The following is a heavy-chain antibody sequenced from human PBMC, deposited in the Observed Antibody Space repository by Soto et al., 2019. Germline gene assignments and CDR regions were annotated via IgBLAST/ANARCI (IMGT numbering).Heavy chain of an antibody. CDR1: GFAFSSYW. CDR3: ARGATEPEYYYYYGMDV. V-gene: IGHV3-74*01. Sequence: GGSLRLSCAASGFAFSSYWMHWVRQAPGKGLVWVSRINSDGSSTSYADSVKGRFTISRDNAKNTLYLQMNSLRAEDTAVYYCARGATEPEYYYYYGMDVWGQGTTVTVSS. J-gene: IGHJ6*02. CDR2: INSDGSST. D-gene: IGHD1-26*01.